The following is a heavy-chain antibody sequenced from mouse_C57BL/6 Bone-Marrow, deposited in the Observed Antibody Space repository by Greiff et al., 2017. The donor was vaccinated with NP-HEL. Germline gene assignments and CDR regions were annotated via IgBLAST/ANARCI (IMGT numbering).Heavy chain of an antibody. Sequence: QVQLQQPGAELVKPGASVKLSCKASGYTFTSYWMHWVKQRPGQGLEWIGMIHPNSGSTNYNEKFKSKATLTVDKSSSTAYMQLSSLTSEDSAVDYCARETVYGKYYAMDYWGQGTSVTVSS. CDR1: GYTFTSYW. V-gene: IGHV1-64*01. CDR3: ARETVYGKYYAMDY. CDR2: IHPNSGST. J-gene: IGHJ4*01. D-gene: IGHD2-1*01.